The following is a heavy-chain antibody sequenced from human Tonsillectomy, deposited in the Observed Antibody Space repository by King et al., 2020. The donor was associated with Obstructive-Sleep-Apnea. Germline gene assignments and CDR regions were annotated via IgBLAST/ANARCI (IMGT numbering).Heavy chain of an antibody. V-gene: IGHV4-59*12. CDR2: ISSSGRT. D-gene: IGHD2-15*01. J-gene: IGHJ4*02. Sequence: QLQESGPGLVKPSETLSLTCTVSGGSMRSYYWTWIRQPPGKGLEWIGYISSSGRTNYNPSLNSRVTIAVDTSKNQFSLKLSSVTAADTAVYYFAGDLGYSWWLYLGGNFWGQGNLGT. CDR1: GGSMRSYY. CDR3: AGDLGYSWWLYLGGNF.